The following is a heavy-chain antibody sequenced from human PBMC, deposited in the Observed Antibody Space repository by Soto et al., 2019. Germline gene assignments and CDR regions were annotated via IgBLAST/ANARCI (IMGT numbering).Heavy chain of an antibody. CDR3: EADYYDSSGYFRGNFDI. CDR1: GFTFSSYE. Sequence: GGSLRLSCAASGFTFSSYEMNWVRQAPGKGLEWVSYISSSGSTIYYADSVKGRFTISRDNAKNSLYLQMNSLRAEDTAVYYCEADYYDSSGYFRGNFDIWGQGTMVTVSS. V-gene: IGHV3-48*03. J-gene: IGHJ3*02. D-gene: IGHD3-22*01. CDR2: ISSSGSTI.